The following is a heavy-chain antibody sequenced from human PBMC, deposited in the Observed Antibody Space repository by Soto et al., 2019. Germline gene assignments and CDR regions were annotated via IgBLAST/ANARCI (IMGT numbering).Heavy chain of an antibody. Sequence: SETLSLTCTVSGGSISSGGYYWSRIRQHPGKGLEWIGHIYYSGDTYYNPSLKSRVTISVDTSKNQFSLKLTSVTAADTAVYYCASDIQGSNYWGQGTLVTVSS. CDR1: GGSISSGGYY. D-gene: IGHD1-26*01. J-gene: IGHJ4*02. CDR2: IYYSGDT. CDR3: ASDIQGSNY. V-gene: IGHV4-31*03.